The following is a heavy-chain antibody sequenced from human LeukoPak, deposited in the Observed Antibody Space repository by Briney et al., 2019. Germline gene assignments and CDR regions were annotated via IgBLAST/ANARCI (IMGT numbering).Heavy chain of an antibody. Sequence: ASVKVSCKASGGTFSSYAISWVRQAPGQGLEWMGWISGYNGNPNYAQKLQGRVTMTTDTSTSTAYMELRSLRSDDTAVYYCARRTYSSSSSIFDYWGQGTLVTVSS. CDR2: ISGYNGNP. CDR3: ARRTYSSSSSIFDY. J-gene: IGHJ4*02. V-gene: IGHV1-18*01. D-gene: IGHD6-6*01. CDR1: GGTFSSYA.